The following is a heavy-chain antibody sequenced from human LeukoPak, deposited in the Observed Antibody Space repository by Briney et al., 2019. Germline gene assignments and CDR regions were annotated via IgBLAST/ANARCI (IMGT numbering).Heavy chain of an antibody. D-gene: IGHD2-2*02. Sequence: GGSLRLSCAASGFTFSSHSMNWVRQAPGKGLEWVSSISSSSSYIYYADSVKGRFTISRDNAKNSLYLQMNSLRAEDTAVYYCATEISLPATAIREGSYYFDYWGQGTLVTVSS. CDR3: ATEISLPATAIREGSYYFDY. CDR1: GFTFSSHS. CDR2: ISSSSSYI. V-gene: IGHV3-21*01. J-gene: IGHJ4*02.